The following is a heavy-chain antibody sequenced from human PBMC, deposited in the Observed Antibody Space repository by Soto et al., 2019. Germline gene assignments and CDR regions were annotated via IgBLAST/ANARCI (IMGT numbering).Heavy chain of an antibody. V-gene: IGHV3-33*01. CDR3: ARDRARRTDYYYGMDV. J-gene: IGHJ6*02. D-gene: IGHD6-6*01. Sequence: PGGSLRLSCAASGFTFSSYGMHWVRQAPGKGLEWVAVIWYDGSNKYYADSVKGRFTISRDNSKNTLYLQMNSLRAEDTVVYYCARDRARRTDYYYGMDVWGQGTTVTVSS. CDR1: GFTFSSYG. CDR2: IWYDGSNK.